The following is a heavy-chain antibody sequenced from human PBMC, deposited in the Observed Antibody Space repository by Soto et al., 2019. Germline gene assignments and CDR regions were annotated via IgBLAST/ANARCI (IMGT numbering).Heavy chain of an antibody. Sequence: QVQLVESGGGVVQPGRSLRLSCAASGFTFSSYGMHWVRQAPGKGLEWVAVISYDGSNKYYADSVKGRFTISRENSKHTLYLQMNSLRAEDTAVYYCAKDKDGDCGIIDYWGQGTLVTVSS. D-gene: IGHD2-21*02. CDR2: ISYDGSNK. CDR3: AKDKDGDCGIIDY. J-gene: IGHJ4*02. V-gene: IGHV3-30*18. CDR1: GFTFSSYG.